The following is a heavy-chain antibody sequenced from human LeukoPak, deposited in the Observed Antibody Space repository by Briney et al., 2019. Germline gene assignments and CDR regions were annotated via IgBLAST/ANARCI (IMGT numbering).Heavy chain of an antibody. CDR3: AREHCSSTSCQFDY. J-gene: IGHJ4*02. V-gene: IGHV3-53*01. D-gene: IGHD2-2*01. Sequence: GGSLRLSCVTSGFTFSSYGMHWVRQAPGKGLEWVSVIYSGGSTYYADSVKGRFTISRDNSKNTLYLQMNSLRAEDTAVYYCAREHCSSTSCQFDYWGQGTLVTVSS. CDR1: GFTFSSYG. CDR2: IYSGGST.